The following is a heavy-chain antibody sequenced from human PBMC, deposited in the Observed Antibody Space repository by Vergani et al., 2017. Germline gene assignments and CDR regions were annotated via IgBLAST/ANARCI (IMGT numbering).Heavy chain of an antibody. Sequence: QVQLVQSGAEVKKTGASVKVSCKASGYVFTSYDINWVRQATGQGLEWLGWMTPNTGNTGYAQRFQGRVVMTRDTSISTAYLEVNSLRSEDTAVYYCARGHMVRGVYRGFDPWGQGTLVTVSS. CDR3: ARGHMVRGVYRGFDP. D-gene: IGHD3-10*01. CDR1: GYVFTSYD. J-gene: IGHJ5*02. CDR2: MTPNTGNT. V-gene: IGHV1-8*01.